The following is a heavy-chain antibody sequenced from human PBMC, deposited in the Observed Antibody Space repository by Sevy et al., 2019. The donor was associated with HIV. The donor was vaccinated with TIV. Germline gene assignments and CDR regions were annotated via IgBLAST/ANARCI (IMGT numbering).Heavy chain of an antibody. D-gene: IGHD3-22*01. CDR3: AKELVEYYDSSGYYGGGFDY. CDR2: ISGSGGST. CDR1: GFTFSSYA. Sequence: GGSLRLSCAASGFTFSSYAMSWVRQAPGKGLEWVSAISGSGGSTYYADSVKGRFTISTDNSKNTLYLQMNSLRAEDTAVYYCAKELVEYYDSSGYYGGGFDYWGQGTLVTVSS. J-gene: IGHJ4*02. V-gene: IGHV3-23*01.